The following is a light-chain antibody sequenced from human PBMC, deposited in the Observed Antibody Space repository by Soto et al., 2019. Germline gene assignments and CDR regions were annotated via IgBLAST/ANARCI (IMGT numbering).Light chain of an antibody. CDR1: ESMSNC. CDR2: GAS. CDR3: QQSYSTPRT. V-gene: IGKV1-39*01. Sequence: DIQMTQSPSTLSASVGDRVTITCRASESMSNCLAWYQQKRGKAPKVXISGASSLQSGVPSRFSGSGSGTDFTLTISSLQPEDFATYYCQQSYSTPRTFGQGTQVDIK. J-gene: IGKJ1*01.